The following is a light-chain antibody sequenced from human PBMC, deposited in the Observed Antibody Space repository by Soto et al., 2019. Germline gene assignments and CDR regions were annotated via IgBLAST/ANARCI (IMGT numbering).Light chain of an antibody. CDR3: QSFDKYLSAVV. CDR1: SSDIGAGYR. V-gene: IGLV1-40*01. CDR2: DNT. Sequence: QSALTQPPSVSGAPGERVTISCTGSSSDIGAGYRVRWYQQVPGTAPKLLIYDNTNRPSGVSVRFSGSKSGTSASLAISGLQAEDGADYYCQSFDKYLSAVVFGGGTKLTVL. J-gene: IGLJ2*01.